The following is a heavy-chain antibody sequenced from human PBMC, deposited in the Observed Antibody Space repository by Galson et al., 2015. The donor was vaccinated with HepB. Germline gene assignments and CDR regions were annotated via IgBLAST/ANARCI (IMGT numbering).Heavy chain of an antibody. D-gene: IGHD5-18*01. CDR3: ARSGAYTYGDLTFDY. J-gene: IGHJ4*02. CDR1: GFAFSSYA. V-gene: IGHV3-30-3*01. CDR2: ISYDADNK. Sequence: SLRLSCAASGFAFSSYAMHWVRQAPGKGLEWVVVISYDADNKYYADSVKGRFTISRDNSKNTLFLQMNSLRAEDTAVYYCARSGAYTYGDLTFDYWGQGTLVTVSS.